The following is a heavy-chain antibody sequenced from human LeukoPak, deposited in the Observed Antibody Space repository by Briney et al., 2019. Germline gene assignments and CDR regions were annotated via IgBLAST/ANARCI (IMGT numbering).Heavy chain of an antibody. Sequence: GGSLRLSCAASGFTFSSYAMSWVRQAPGKGLEWVSAISGSGGSTYYADSVRGRFTISRDNSKNTLYLQMNSLRAEDTAVYYCAKTKWELLLSPPSYWGQGTLVSVSS. CDR3: AKTKWELLLSPPSY. CDR2: ISGSGGST. D-gene: IGHD1-26*01. V-gene: IGHV3-23*01. J-gene: IGHJ4*02. CDR1: GFTFSSYA.